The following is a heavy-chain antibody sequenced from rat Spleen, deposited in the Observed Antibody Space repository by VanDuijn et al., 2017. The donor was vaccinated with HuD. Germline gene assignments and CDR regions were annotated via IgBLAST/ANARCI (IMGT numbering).Heavy chain of an antibody. CDR1: GFTFSNYG. CDR2: ISTSGCST. J-gene: IGHJ2*01. D-gene: IGHD1-10*01. Sequence: EVQLVESGGGLVQPGRSLKLSCEASGFTFSNYGMAWVRQAPTKGLEWVATISTSGCSTDYRDSVKRRFTISRDNAKSTLYLQMDSLRSEDTANYYCTRQIYNNYFDYWGQGVMVTVSS. V-gene: IGHV5S13*01. CDR3: TRQIYNNYFDY.